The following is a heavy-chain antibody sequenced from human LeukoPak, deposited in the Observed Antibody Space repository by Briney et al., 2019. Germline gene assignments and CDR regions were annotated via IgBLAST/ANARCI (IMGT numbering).Heavy chain of an antibody. CDR3: TRDPNGDYVGAIDM. J-gene: IGHJ3*02. D-gene: IGHD4-17*01. Sequence: PGGSLRLSCAASGITFSTYAMTWVRQAPGKGLEWVSSIRGSGGGTDYADSVKGRFTISRDNSRDTLFLQMNSLRAEDTALYYCTRDPNGDYVGAIDMWGPGTMVTVSS. CDR1: GITFSTYA. CDR2: IRGSGGGT. V-gene: IGHV3-23*01.